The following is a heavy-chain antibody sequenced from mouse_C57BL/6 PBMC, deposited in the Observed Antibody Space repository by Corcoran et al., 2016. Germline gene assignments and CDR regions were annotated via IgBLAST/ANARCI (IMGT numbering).Heavy chain of an antibody. D-gene: IGHD1-1*01. CDR1: GYTFTSYG. Sequence: QVQLQQSGAELARPGASVKLSCKASGYTFTSYGISWVKQRTGQGLEWIGEIYPRSGNTYYNEKFKGKATLTADKSSSTAYMELRSLTSEDSAVYFCARWGYYGSSSQRYFDVWGTGTTVTVSS. CDR3: ARWGYYGSSSQRYFDV. CDR2: IYPRSGNT. J-gene: IGHJ1*03. V-gene: IGHV1-81*01.